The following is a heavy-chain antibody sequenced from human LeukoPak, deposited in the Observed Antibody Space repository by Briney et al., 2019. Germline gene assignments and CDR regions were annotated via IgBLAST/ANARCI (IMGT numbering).Heavy chain of an antibody. V-gene: IGHV4-34*01. CDR2: INHSGST. Sequence: SETLSLTCAVYGGSFSGYYWSWIRQPPGKGLEWIGEINHSGSTNYNPSLKSRVTISVDTSKNQFSLKLSSVTAADTAVYYCARGLPTRSGYYVWGVFDYWGQGTLVTVSS. CDR3: ARGLPTRSGYYVWGVFDY. J-gene: IGHJ4*02. CDR1: GGSFSGYY. D-gene: IGHD3-22*01.